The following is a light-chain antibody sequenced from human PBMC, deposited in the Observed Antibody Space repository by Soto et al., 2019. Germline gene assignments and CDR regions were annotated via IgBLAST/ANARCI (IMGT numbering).Light chain of an antibody. J-gene: IGLJ2*01. CDR1: SSDVGGFNY. Sequence: QSALTQPPSASGSPGQSVTISCTGTSSDVGGFNYVSWYQQHPGKAPKLMIYEVSERPSGVPDRFSGSKSGNTASLTVSGLQAEYEADYYCSSYAGSNPVLFGGGTKLTVL. CDR3: SSYAGSNPVL. V-gene: IGLV2-8*01. CDR2: EVS.